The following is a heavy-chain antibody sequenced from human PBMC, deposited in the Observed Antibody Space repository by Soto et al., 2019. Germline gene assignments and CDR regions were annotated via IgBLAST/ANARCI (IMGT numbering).Heavy chain of an antibody. CDR1: GGSVSSGSYY. D-gene: IGHD2-15*01. CDR3: ARDLGYCSGGSCYNYYYGMDV. J-gene: IGHJ6*02. CDR2: IYYSGST. V-gene: IGHV4-61*01. Sequence: SETLSLTCTVSGGSVSSGSYYWSWIRQPPGKGLEWIGYIYYSGSTNYKPSLKSRVTISVDTSKNQFSLKLSSVTAADTAVYYCARDLGYCSGGSCYNYYYGMDVWGQGTTVTVSS.